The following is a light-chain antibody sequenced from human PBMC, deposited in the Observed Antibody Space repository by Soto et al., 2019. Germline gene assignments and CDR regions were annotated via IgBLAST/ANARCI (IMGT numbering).Light chain of an antibody. J-gene: IGKJ1*01. Sequence: ILMTQSPSTLSLSPGEGATLSCRASQSVSSSVAWYQHKPGQYPSLVVYSGYKRSPGIPARFSGSGSGTDFTLTISSLESDDFAIYYCQQRYSWLRVFGPGTKVDI. CDR2: SGY. CDR1: QSVSSS. V-gene: IGKV3-15*01. CDR3: QQRYSWLRV.